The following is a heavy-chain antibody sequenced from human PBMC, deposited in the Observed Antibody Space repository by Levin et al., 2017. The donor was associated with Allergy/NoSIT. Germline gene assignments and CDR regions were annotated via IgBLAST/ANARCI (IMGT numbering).Heavy chain of an antibody. CDR3: AKARETGYKSSFYYYGMDV. J-gene: IGHJ6*02. Sequence: PGGSLRLSCAASGFTFSTYAMSWVRQAPGKGLEWVSSISGSGDSTYYADSVKGRFTISRDNSKNTVFLQMDSLRADDTALYYCAKARETGYKSSFYYYGMDVWGQGSTVTVSS. CDR1: GFTFSTYA. CDR2: ISGSGDST. D-gene: IGHD3-9*01. V-gene: IGHV3-23*01.